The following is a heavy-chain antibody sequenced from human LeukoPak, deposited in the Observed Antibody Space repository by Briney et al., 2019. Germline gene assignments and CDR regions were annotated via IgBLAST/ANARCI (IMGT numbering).Heavy chain of an antibody. CDR3: ARDGGAFYYYGMDV. Sequence: ASVTVSCKASGYTFTSYAMNWVRQAPGQGLEWMGWINTNTGNPTYAQGFTGRFVFSLDTSVSTAYLQISSLKAEDTAVYYCARDGGAFYYYGMDVWGQGTTVTVSS. D-gene: IGHD3-16*01. J-gene: IGHJ6*02. V-gene: IGHV7-4-1*02. CDR2: INTNTGNP. CDR1: GYTFTSYA.